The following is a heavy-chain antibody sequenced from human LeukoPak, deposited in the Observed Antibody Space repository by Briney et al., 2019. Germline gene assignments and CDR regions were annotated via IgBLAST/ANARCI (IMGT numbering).Heavy chain of an antibody. Sequence: ASVKVSCKVSGYTLTELSMHWVRQAPGKGLEWMGGFDPEDGETIYAQKFQGRVTMTEDTSTDTAYMELSSLRSEDTAVYYCATKNPLRSLEWLNAFDIWGQGTMVTVSS. D-gene: IGHD3-3*01. V-gene: IGHV1-24*01. J-gene: IGHJ3*02. CDR1: GYTLTELS. CDR2: FDPEDGET. CDR3: ATKNPLRSLEWLNAFDI.